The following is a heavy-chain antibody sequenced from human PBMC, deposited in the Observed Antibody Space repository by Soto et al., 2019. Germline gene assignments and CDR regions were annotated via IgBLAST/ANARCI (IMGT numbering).Heavy chain of an antibody. CDR1: GFSLTTSGVG. D-gene: IGHD6-25*01. Sequence: QITLKESGPSLVKPTQSLTLTCTFSGFSLTTSGVGVGWIRQPPGKAPEWLALIYWNDDKRYSLSLQSRLAITKDTSKDQVVLTLTNMDPVDTATYYCAHRLGSRGSFDYWGQGSLVTVSS. CDR3: AHRLGSRGSFDY. V-gene: IGHV2-5*01. J-gene: IGHJ4*02. CDR2: IYWNDDK.